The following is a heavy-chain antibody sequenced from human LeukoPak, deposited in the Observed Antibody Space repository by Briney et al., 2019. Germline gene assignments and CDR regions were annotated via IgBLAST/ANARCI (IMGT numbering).Heavy chain of an antibody. CDR3: AKGAAMVPFEY. V-gene: IGHV3-30*02. CDR2: IRYDGTNK. J-gene: IGHJ4*02. Sequence: GGSLRLSCAASGFTFSSYGMHWVRQAPGKGLEWVAFIRYDGTNKYYADSVKGRFTISRDHSKNTLYSQMNSLRAEDTAVYYCAKGAAMVPFEYWGQGTLVTVSS. D-gene: IGHD5-18*01. CDR1: GFTFSSYG.